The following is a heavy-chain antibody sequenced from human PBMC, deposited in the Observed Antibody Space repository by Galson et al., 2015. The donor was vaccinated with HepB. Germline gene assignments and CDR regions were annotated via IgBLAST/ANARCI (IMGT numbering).Heavy chain of an antibody. CDR1: GFTFSSYW. Sequence: SLRLSCAVSGFTFSSYWMSWVRQAPGKGLEWVANIKQDGSEKYYVDSVEGRFTISRDNAENSLYLQMNSLRVEDTAVYYCAKEGRTAAAGVGWEFDYWGQGSLVTVSS. D-gene: IGHD6-13*01. J-gene: IGHJ4*02. CDR3: AKEGRTAAAGVGWEFDY. CDR2: IKQDGSEK. V-gene: IGHV3-7*01.